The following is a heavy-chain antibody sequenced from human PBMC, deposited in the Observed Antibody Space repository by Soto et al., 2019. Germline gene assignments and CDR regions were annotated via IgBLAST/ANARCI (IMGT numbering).Heavy chain of an antibody. V-gene: IGHV3-30*18. CDR1: GFTFSSYG. CDR3: AKDMNEYQLLLDY. D-gene: IGHD2-2*01. J-gene: IGHJ4*02. Sequence: GGSLRLSCAASGFTFSSYGMHWVRQAPGKGLEWVAVISYDGSNKYYADSVKGRFTISRDNSKNTLYLQMNSLRAEDTAVYYCAKDMNEYQLLLDYWGQGTLVTVSS. CDR2: ISYDGSNK.